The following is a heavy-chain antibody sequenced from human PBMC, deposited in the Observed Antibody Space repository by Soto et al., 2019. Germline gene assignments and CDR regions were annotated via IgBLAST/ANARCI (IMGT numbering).Heavy chain of an antibody. D-gene: IGHD3-22*01. CDR2: ISGSGGST. CDR3: AKSGDYDSSGYYFDY. Sequence: GGSLRLSCAASGFTFSSYAMSWVRQAPGKGLEWVSAISGSGGSTYYADSVKGRFTISRDNSKNTLYLQMNSLRAEDTAVYYCAKSGDYDSSGYYFDYWGQGTLVTVSS. CDR1: GFTFSSYA. V-gene: IGHV3-23*01. J-gene: IGHJ4*02.